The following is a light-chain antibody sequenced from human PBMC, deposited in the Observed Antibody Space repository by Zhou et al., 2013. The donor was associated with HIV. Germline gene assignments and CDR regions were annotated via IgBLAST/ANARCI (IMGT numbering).Light chain of an antibody. CDR1: QDISNY. CDR3: QQSYTFPAT. CDR2: DAS. V-gene: IGKV1-33*01. J-gene: IGKJ2*01. Sequence: DIQMTQSPSSLSASVGDRVTITCQASQDISNYLNWYQQKPGKAPKLLIYDASNLETGVPSRFSGSGSGTDFTLTIRSLQPEDFAVYYCQQSYTFPATFGQGTKL.